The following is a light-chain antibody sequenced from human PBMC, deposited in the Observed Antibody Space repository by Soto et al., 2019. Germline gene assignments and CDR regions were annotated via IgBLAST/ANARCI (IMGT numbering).Light chain of an antibody. CDR2: DVS. CDR3: SSSTSSSATLV. Sequence: QSALTQPASVSGSPGQSITISCTGTSSDVGGYNHVSWYQQHPGKAPKLMIYDVSNRPSGVSNRFSGSTSCNTASLTISGRQTEDEADYYCSSSTSSSATLVFSGGTKVTVL. CDR1: SSDVGGYNH. J-gene: IGLJ3*02. V-gene: IGLV2-14*01.